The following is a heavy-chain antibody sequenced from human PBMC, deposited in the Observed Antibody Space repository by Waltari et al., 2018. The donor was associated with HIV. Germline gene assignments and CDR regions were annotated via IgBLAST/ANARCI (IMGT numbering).Heavy chain of an antibody. CDR1: GFMLSGDG. D-gene: IGHD1-26*01. Sequence: QVQLVESGGGVVKPGGSLRLSCTASGFMLSGDGLHWVRQAPGKGLEWVAATSFDGSNNYYAQSVKGRFTISRDNVKNMSHLQMNSLKIEDTAVYYCAKDKSGSLHYYYYYGMDVWGKGTTVAASS. CDR3: AKDKSGSLHYYYYYGMDV. CDR2: TSFDGSNN. J-gene: IGHJ6*04. V-gene: IGHV3-30*18.